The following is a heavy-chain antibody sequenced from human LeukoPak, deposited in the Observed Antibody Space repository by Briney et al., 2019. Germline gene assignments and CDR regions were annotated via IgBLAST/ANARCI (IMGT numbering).Heavy chain of an antibody. CDR3: ARDRDTYYDFWSGYSYYYYYGMDV. D-gene: IGHD3-3*01. CDR2: ISAYNGNT. CDR1: GYTFTSYG. Sequence: GASVKVSCKASGYTFTSYGISWVRQAPGQGLEWMGWISAYNGNTNYAQKLQGRVTMTTDTSTSTAYMELRSLRSDDTAVYYCARDRDTYYDFWSGYSYYYYYGMDVWGQGTTVTASS. V-gene: IGHV1-18*01. J-gene: IGHJ6*02.